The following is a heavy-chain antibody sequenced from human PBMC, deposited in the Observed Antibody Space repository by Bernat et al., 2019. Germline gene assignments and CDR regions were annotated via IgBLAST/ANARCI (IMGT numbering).Heavy chain of an antibody. CDR3: AKGFERFRYYYGMDV. V-gene: IGHV3-15*01. CDR1: GFAFSDAW. Sequence: EVQLVESGGGLVKPGQSLRISCVGSGFAFSDAWMSWVRQAPGKGLEWVGRIKSKSDYGTRDFAAPVKGRFALSRDDSEKTVYLQMNSLRAEDTAVYYCAKGFERFRYYYGMDVWGQGTTVTVSS. CDR2: IKSKSDYGTR. D-gene: IGHD3-10*01. J-gene: IGHJ6*02.